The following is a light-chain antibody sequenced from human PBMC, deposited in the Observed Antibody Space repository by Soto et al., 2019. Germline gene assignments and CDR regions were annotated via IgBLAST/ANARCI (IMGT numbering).Light chain of an antibody. CDR2: DAS. CDR3: QQRSNWPPYT. V-gene: IGKV3-11*01. J-gene: IGKJ2*01. Sequence: EIVLTQSPATLSLSPGERATLSCRASQSVSSYLAWYQQKPGQAPRLLIYDASNRATGIPARFSGSGSGTDFTLTIISGEPEYFAVYSCQQRSNWPPYTFGQGAKLEIK. CDR1: QSVSSY.